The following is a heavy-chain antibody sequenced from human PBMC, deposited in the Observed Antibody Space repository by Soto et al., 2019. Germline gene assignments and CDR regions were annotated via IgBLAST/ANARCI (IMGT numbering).Heavy chain of an antibody. V-gene: IGHV4-31*03. D-gene: IGHD3-10*01. Sequence: PSETLSLTCTVSGGSISSGGYYWSWIRQHPGKGLEWIGYIYYSGSTNYNPSLKSRVTMSIDTSKNQFSLKVNSVSAADTAVYYCARWRFEVFTMRSYYYGMDVWGQGTTVTVSS. CDR3: ARWRFEVFTMRSYYYGMDV. CDR1: GGSISSGGYY. CDR2: IYYSGST. J-gene: IGHJ6*02.